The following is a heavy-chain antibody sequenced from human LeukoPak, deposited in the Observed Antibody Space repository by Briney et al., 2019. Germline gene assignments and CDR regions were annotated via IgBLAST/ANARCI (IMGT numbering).Heavy chain of an antibody. CDR3: AKVKTYSYSGLDY. J-gene: IGHJ4*02. CDR2: IRFDGSSK. CDR1: GFIFSSYA. V-gene: IGHV3-30*02. D-gene: IGHD2-15*01. Sequence: GGSLRLSCAASGFIFSSYAMSWVRQAPGKGLEWVAFIRFDGSSKFYTDSVKGRFTISRDNSKNTLNLQMNSLRAEDTAVYYCAKVKTYSYSGLDYWGQGTLVTVSS.